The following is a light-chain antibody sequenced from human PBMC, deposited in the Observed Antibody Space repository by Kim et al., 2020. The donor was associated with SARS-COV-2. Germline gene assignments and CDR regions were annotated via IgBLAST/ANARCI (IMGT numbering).Light chain of an antibody. V-gene: IGKV3-20*01. CDR1: QSVSSSY. CDR3: QSYGSSPRIT. CDR2: GAS. Sequence: PGERATPSCRASQSVSSSYLAWYQQKPGQAPRPLIYGASRRATGIPDSSSGSGFGTDFTFTISRRGPEVLAVYYCQSYGSSPRITFGQGTRLEIK. J-gene: IGKJ5*01.